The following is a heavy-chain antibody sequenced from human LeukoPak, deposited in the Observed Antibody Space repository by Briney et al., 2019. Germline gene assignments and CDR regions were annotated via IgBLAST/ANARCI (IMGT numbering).Heavy chain of an antibody. CDR1: GFTVSNNF. Sequence: GGSLRLSCAAFGFTVSNNFLSWVRQAPGKGLEWVSVLYSGGTTFYAGSVKGRFTISRDNSMNTLYLQMKSLRPEDTAVYYCASPGPGGAAAGLFDYWGQGTLVTVSS. D-gene: IGHD6-13*01. J-gene: IGHJ4*02. V-gene: IGHV3-53*05. CDR3: ASPGPGGAAAGLFDY. CDR2: LYSGGTT.